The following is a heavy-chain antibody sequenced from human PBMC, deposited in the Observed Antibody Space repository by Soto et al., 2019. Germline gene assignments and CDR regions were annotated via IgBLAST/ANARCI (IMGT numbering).Heavy chain of an antibody. D-gene: IGHD1-1*01. CDR2: ISGYNGKT. J-gene: IGHJ5*02. Sequence: QVQLVQSGAEVKKPGASVKVSCKASGYTFTNYGISWVRQAPGQGLEWMGRISGYNGKTDYSHNFQGRITLTTYTSTSTAYMEVRSLRSDDTAVYYWARDGFMPNEIPVFRAKFDPWGQGTLVTVSP. CDR1: GYTFTNYG. CDR3: ARDGFMPNEIPVFRAKFDP. V-gene: IGHV1-18*01.